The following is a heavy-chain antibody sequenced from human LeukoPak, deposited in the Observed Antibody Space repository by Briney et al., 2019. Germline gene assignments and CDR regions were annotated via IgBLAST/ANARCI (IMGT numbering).Heavy chain of an antibody. V-gene: IGHV3-49*02. D-gene: IGHD6-19*01. Sequence: WIRQPPGKGLEWVGFIRSKSYGGTTEYAASVKGRFTISRDDSKSIAYLQMSSLKTEDTAVYYCTRDVSSSGWYDYWGQGTLVTVSS. J-gene: IGHJ4*02. CDR3: TRDVSSSGWYDY. CDR2: IRSKSYGGTT.